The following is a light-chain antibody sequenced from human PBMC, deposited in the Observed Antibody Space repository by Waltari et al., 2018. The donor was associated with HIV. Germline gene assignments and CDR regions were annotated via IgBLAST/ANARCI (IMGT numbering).Light chain of an antibody. Sequence: SYELTQPPSVSVSPGQTASITCSGDKLGDTYTSWYQQTPGQPPVLVIYQKSKRPSGIPERFSGSNSGDTATLTISGTQAVDEADYYCQAWDSSSAVVFGGGTKLTVL. CDR3: QAWDSSSAVV. V-gene: IGLV3-1*01. CDR2: QKS. J-gene: IGLJ2*01. CDR1: KLGDTY.